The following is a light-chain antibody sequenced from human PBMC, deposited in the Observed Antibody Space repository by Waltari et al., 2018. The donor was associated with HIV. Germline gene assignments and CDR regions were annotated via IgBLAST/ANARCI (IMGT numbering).Light chain of an antibody. CDR2: QDS. CDR1: QLGAQY. Sequence: SYELTQPPSVSVSPGQTASITCSGDQLGAQYACWDQQKPSQSPVLVIYQDSKRPSGIPERFSGSNSGNTATLTISGTQAMDEADYYCQAWDSSTVVFGGGTKLTVL. J-gene: IGLJ2*01. V-gene: IGLV3-1*01. CDR3: QAWDSSTVV.